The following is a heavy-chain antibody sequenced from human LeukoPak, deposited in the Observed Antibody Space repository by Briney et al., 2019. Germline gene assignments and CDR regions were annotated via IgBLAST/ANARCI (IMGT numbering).Heavy chain of an antibody. Sequence: GGSLRLSCAASGFTFSTYTMSWVRQAPGKGLEWVSAMSGDGDYLYYADSVQGRFTISRDNSKSTLCLQMNSLRAEDTAVYYCAKQLGYCSDGSCYLPYWGQGTLVTVSS. CDR1: GFTFSTYT. CDR3: AKQLGYCSDGSCYLPY. CDR2: MSGDGDYL. D-gene: IGHD2-15*01. J-gene: IGHJ4*02. V-gene: IGHV3-23*01.